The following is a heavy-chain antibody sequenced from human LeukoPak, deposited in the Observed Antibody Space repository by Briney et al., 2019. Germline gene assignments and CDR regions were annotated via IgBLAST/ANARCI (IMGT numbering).Heavy chain of an antibody. J-gene: IGHJ4*02. CDR1: GFAFSSYA. CDR2: IDGGGGRT. D-gene: IGHD3-22*01. CDR3: AKDFYDSSGSRYDY. V-gene: IGHV3-23*01. Sequence: GGSLRLSCTASGFAFSSYAMSWVRQAPGVGLEWVSAIDGGGGRTWHADSVRGRFTISRDNSKNTLFMQMNSLRAEDTAEYYCAKDFYDSSGSRYDYWGQGTLVTVSS.